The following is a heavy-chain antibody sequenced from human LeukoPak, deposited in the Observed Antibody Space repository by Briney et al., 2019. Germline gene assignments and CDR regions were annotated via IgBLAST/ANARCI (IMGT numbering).Heavy chain of an antibody. CDR1: GYTFTSYD. CDR2: MNPNSGNT. CDR3: ARGRAGPDFDY. D-gene: IGHD6-19*01. J-gene: IGHJ4*02. Sequence: ASVKVSCKASGYTFTSYDMHWVRQPTGQGLEWMGWMNPNSGNTGYSQKFPGRVTMTRNTSRTTAYMELSSMRSEDTAVYYCARGRAGPDFDYWGQGTLVTVSS. V-gene: IGHV1-8*01.